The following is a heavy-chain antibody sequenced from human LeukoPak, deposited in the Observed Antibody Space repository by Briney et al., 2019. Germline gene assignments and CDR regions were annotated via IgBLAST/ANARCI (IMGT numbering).Heavy chain of an antibody. Sequence: SETLSLTCTVSGGSISSGGYYWSWIRQHPGKGLEWIGCIYYSGITHYNPSLKSRVSTSVDRSKNQFSLKLSSVTAADTAVYYCARADSGSYSWFDPWGQGTLVTVSS. D-gene: IGHD3-10*01. CDR1: GGSISSGGYY. CDR3: ARADSGSYSWFDP. J-gene: IGHJ5*02. CDR2: IYYSGIT. V-gene: IGHV4-31*03.